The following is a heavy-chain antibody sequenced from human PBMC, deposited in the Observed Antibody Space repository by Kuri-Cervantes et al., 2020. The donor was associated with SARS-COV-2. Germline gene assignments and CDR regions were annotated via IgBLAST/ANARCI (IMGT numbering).Heavy chain of an antibody. CDR1: GYTLIELS. Sequence: ASVKVSCKVSGYTLIELSMHWVRQAPGKGLEWMGGFDPEDGETIYAQKFKGGVTMTEDTSTDTAYMELSSLRSEDTAVYYCATREGGLGYDGMDVWGQGTTVTVSS. J-gene: IGHJ6*02. CDR2: FDPEDGET. D-gene: IGHD3-16*01. CDR3: ATREGGLGYDGMDV. V-gene: IGHV1-24*01.